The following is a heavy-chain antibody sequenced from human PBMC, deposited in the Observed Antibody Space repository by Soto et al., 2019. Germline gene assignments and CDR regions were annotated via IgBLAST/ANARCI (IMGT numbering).Heavy chain of an antibody. CDR2: IIPIFGTA. CDR3: ARPMITFGGVIDYFDY. D-gene: IGHD3-16*01. Sequence: VASVKVSCKASGGTFSSYAISWVRQAPGQGLEWMGGIIPIFGTANYAQKFQGRVTITADESTSTAYMELSSLRSEDTAVCYCARPMITFGGVIDYFDYWGQGTLVTVSS. J-gene: IGHJ4*02. V-gene: IGHV1-69*13. CDR1: GGTFSSYA.